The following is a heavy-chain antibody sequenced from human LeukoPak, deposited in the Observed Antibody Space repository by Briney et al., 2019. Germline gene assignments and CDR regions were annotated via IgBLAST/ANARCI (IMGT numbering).Heavy chain of an antibody. D-gene: IGHD2-2*01. CDR2: ISSSSSYI. J-gene: IGHJ5*02. CDR1: GFTFSSYA. Sequence: GGSLRLSCAASGFTFSSYAMSWVRQAPGKGLEWVSSISSSSSYIYYADSVKDRFTISRDNAKNSLYLQMNSLRAEDTAVYYCARDATANIVVVPAAIWDNWFDPWGQGTLVTVSS. CDR3: ARDATANIVVVPAAIWDNWFDP. V-gene: IGHV3-21*01.